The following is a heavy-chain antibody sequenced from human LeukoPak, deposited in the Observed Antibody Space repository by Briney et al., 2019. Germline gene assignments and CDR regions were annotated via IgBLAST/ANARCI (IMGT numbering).Heavy chain of an antibody. J-gene: IGHJ4*02. CDR2: IRSKAYGGTT. D-gene: IGHD2-21*02. V-gene: IGHV3-49*03. CDR3: TRDASRGHRLLYCSGDCN. CDR1: GFTFGEYA. Sequence: GRSLRLSCTASGFTFGEYAMSWFRQAPGKGLEWVGFIRSKAYGGTTEYAASVKGRFTISRDDSKSIAYLQMNSLKTEDTAVYYCTRDASRGHRLLYCSGDCNWGQGTLVTVSS.